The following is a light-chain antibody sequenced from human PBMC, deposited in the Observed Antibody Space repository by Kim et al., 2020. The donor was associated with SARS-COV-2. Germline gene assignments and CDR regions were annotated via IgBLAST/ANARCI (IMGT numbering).Light chain of an antibody. CDR3: QSYDSSLSGYV. CDR1: SSNIGAGYD. Sequence: RATISGTGSSSNIGAGYDVHWYQQLPGTAPKLLIYGNSNRPSGVPDRFSGSKSGTSASLAITGLQAEDEADYYCQSYDSSLSGYVFGTGTKVTVL. V-gene: IGLV1-40*01. J-gene: IGLJ1*01. CDR2: GNS.